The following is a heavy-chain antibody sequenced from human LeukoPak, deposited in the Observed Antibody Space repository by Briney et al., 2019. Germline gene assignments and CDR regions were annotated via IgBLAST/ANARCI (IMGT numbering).Heavy chain of an antibody. J-gene: IGHJ4*02. V-gene: IGHV1-18*01. CDR3: ARFSSGWEPIEY. D-gene: IGHD6-19*01. CDR1: GYIFTSYG. CDR2: ISASNGNT. Sequence: GASVKVSCKASGYIFTSYGFTWVRQAPGQGLEWMGWISASNGNTNYAQKLQGRVTMTTDTSTSTAYMELRSLRSDDTAVYYCARFSSGWEPIEYWGQGTLVTVSS.